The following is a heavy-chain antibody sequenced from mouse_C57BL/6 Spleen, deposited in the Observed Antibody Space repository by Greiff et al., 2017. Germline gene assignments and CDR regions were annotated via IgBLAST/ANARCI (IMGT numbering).Heavy chain of an antibody. CDR1: GFTFTDYY. D-gene: IGHD1-1*01. CDR2: IRNKANGYTT. CDR3: ARSTYYYGCDGAMDY. V-gene: IGHV7-3*01. J-gene: IGHJ4*01. Sequence: DVKLVESGGGLVQPGGSLSLSCAASGFTFTDYYMSWVRQPPGKGLEWLGFIRNKANGYTTEYNESVKGRFTISRDNAQSIRYLQMNALRAEDSATYSCARSTYYYGCDGAMDYWGQGTSVTVSS.